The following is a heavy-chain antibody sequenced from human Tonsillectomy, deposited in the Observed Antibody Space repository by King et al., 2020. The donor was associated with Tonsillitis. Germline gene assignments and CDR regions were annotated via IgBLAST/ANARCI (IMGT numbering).Heavy chain of an antibody. Sequence: EVQLVESGAEVKKPGESLKISCKGSGYSFTSYWIGWVRQMPGKGLEWMGIIYPGDSDTRYSPSFQGQVTISADKSIRTAYLQWSSLKASDTAMYYCARGEVGYYYDSSGEYYFDYWGQGTLVTVSS. CDR1: GYSFTSYW. CDR2: IYPGDSDT. J-gene: IGHJ4*02. CDR3: ARGEVGYYYDSSGEYYFDY. V-gene: IGHV5-51*01. D-gene: IGHD3-22*01.